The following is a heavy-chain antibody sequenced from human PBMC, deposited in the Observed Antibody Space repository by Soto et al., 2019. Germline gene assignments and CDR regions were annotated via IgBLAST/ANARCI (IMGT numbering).Heavy chain of an antibody. CDR1: GVTGVTFSAAW. CDR2: IKSKTSGETT. J-gene: IGHJ4*01. V-gene: IGHV3-15*01. Sequence: PGGSLRLSCAASGVTGVTFSAAWLTWVRQSPGKGLEWVGLIKSKTSGETTPYAAPVEGRFTISRDDSESTLSLQMNNLKVEDTAVYYCVIDVSNDVYPYAYWGNGTLVPVSS. D-gene: IGHD3-3*01. CDR3: VIDVSNDVYPYAY.